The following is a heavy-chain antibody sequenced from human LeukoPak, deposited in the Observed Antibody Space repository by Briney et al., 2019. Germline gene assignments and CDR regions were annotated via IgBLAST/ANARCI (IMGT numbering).Heavy chain of an antibody. CDR2: MSPDSGNT. D-gene: IGHD2-15*01. J-gene: IGHJ4*02. Sequence: GASVKVSCKASGYNFNIYDINWVRQTPGQGLEYMGWMSPDSGNTGYAQKFQGRVTITRNTSISTAYMELSSLRSEDTAVYYCARGRAADYWGQGTLVTVSS. CDR3: ARGRAADY. CDR1: GYNFNIYD. V-gene: IGHV1-8*03.